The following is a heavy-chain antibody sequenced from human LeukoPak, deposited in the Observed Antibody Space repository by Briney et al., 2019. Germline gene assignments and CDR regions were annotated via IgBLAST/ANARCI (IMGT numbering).Heavy chain of an antibody. J-gene: IGHJ6*03. CDR1: GFTFSNSG. Sequence: PGGSLRLSCAASGFTFSNSGMSWVRQAPGKGLEWIGRIYTRGSTNYNPSLKSRVTISVDTSKNQFSLKLSSVTAADTAVYYCATLVGARRKHYYYYMDVWGKGTTVTVSS. V-gene: IGHV4-59*10. D-gene: IGHD1-26*01. CDR2: IYTRGST. CDR3: ATLVGARRKHYYYYMDV.